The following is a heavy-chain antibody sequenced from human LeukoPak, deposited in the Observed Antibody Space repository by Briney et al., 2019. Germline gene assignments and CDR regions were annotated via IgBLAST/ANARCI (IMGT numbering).Heavy chain of an antibody. Sequence: SETLSLTCTVSGGSISSYYWGWIRQPPGKGLEWIGSTYYSGSTYYNPSLKSRVTISVDTSKNQFSLKLSSVTAADTAVYYCARTSGRNYYGMDVWGQGTTVTVSS. CDR2: TYYSGST. V-gene: IGHV4-39*07. J-gene: IGHJ6*02. CDR1: GGSISSYY. D-gene: IGHD2-15*01. CDR3: ARTSGRNYYGMDV.